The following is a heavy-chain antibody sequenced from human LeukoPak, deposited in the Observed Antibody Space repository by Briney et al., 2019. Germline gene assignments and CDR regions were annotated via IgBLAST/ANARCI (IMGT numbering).Heavy chain of an antibody. Sequence: SETLSLTCTVSGGSISSSSYYWGWIRQPPGKGLEWIGSIYYSGSTYYNPSLKSRVTISVDTSKNQFSLKLSSVTAADTAVYYCARQVDDYVWGSYRSTTFDYWGQGTLVTVSS. D-gene: IGHD3-16*02. CDR3: ARQVDDYVWGSYRSTTFDY. CDR2: IYYSGST. J-gene: IGHJ4*02. CDR1: GGSISSSSYY. V-gene: IGHV4-39*01.